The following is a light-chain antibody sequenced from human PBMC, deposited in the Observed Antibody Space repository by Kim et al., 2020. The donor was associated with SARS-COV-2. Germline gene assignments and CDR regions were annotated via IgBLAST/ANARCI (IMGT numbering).Light chain of an antibody. CDR3: QQVASYPLT. Sequence: IQLTQSPSSLSASVGDRVTITCRASQGISTYLAWYQQKPGKAPQLLIYGASTVQTGVPSRFSGSGSGTDFTLTISYLQPEDSATYYCQQVASYPLTFGGGTKLEIK. CDR1: QGISTY. V-gene: IGKV1-9*01. J-gene: IGKJ4*01. CDR2: GAS.